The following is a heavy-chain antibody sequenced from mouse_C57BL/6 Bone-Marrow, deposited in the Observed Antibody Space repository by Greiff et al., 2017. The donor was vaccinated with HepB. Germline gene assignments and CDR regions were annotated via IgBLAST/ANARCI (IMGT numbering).Heavy chain of an antibody. CDR2: INPSTGGT. Sequence: VQLQQSGPELVKPGASVKISCKASGYSFTGYYMNWVKQSPEKSLEWIGEINPSTGGTTYNQKFKAKATLTVDKSSSTAYMQLKSLTSEDSAVYYCARPGLKLRLDYGGQGTTLTVSS. V-gene: IGHV1-42*01. CDR1: GYSFTGYY. J-gene: IGHJ2*01. CDR3: ARPGLKLRLDY. D-gene: IGHD3-2*02.